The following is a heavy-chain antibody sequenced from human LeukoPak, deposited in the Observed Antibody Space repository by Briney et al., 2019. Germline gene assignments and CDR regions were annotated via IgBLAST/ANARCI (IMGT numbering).Heavy chain of an antibody. CDR1: GFSFRDYY. D-gene: IGHD3-10*01. CDR2: ISTDSVYT. V-gene: IGHV3-11*05. CDR3: ARDLSPVVRASPMGY. J-gene: IGHJ4*02. Sequence: PGGSLRLSCAASGFSFRDYYMSWIRQAPGKGLEWVSYISTDSVYTNYADPVKGRFTISRDNAKNSLYLQLNSLRAEDTAVYYCARDLSPVVRASPMGYWGQGTLVTVSS.